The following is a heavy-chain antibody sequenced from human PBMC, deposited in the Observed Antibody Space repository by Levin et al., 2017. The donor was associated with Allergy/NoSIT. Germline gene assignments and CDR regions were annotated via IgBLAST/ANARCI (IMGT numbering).Heavy chain of an antibody. CDR3: ARDGVYDFRRPHYWGYFDL. D-gene: IGHD2-21*01. Sequence: PWASVKVSCKASGYTFTNYGVSWVRQFPGQGLEWMGWISGYNGNTNYPQKLQGRVTLTIDSSTTTVFMELRGLTSDDTAVYYCARDGVYDFRRPHYWGYFDLWGQGTLVTVSS. CDR1: GYTFTNYG. J-gene: IGHJ5*02. CDR2: ISGYNGNT. V-gene: IGHV1-18*01.